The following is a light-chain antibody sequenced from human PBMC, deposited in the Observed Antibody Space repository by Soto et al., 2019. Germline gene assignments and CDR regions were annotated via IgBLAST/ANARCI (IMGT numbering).Light chain of an antibody. CDR1: QVVSSSY. V-gene: IGKV3-20*01. J-gene: IGKJ2*01. CDR2: HAS. CDR3: QQYGTFPFS. Sequence: EIVLTQSPDTLSLSPGESATLSCRANQVVSSSYLAWYQQKPGQAPRLLIYHASDRAAGIPDRFSGSGSGTDFTLTITRLEPEDFALFYCQQYGTFPFSFGQGTKLEIK.